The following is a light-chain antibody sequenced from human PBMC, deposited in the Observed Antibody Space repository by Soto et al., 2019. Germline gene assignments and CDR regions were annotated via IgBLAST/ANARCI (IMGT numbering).Light chain of an antibody. CDR1: SSNIGAGYD. J-gene: IGLJ1*01. Sequence: QSVLTQPPSVSGAPGQRVTISCTGSSSNIGAGYDVHWYQQLPGTAPKLIIYGTTNRPSGVPDRFSGSKSGTSASLAITGLQAEYAADYYSQYYDGTLSGSYVFGIGTTLTVL. V-gene: IGLV1-40*01. CDR3: QYYDGTLSGSYV. CDR2: GTT.